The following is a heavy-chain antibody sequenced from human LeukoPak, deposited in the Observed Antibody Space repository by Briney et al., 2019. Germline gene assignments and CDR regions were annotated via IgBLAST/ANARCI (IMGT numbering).Heavy chain of an antibody. CDR1: GFTFSTYG. CDR3: ARATYGSGSTPGFDY. CDR2: IWYGGSNT. D-gene: IGHD3-10*01. Sequence: GGSLRLSCAASGFTFSTYGMHWVRQAPGKGLEWVAVIWYGGSNTYYADSVKGRFTISRDNSKNTLYLQLNSLRAEDTAVYYCARATYGSGSTPGFDYWGQGTLVTVSS. V-gene: IGHV3-33*08. J-gene: IGHJ4*02.